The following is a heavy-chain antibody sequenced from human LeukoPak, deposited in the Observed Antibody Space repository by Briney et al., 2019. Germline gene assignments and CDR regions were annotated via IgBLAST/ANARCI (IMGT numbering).Heavy chain of an antibody. V-gene: IGHV3-30*04. Sequence: GGSLRLSCAASGFTFSSYAMHWVRQAPGKGLEWVAVISYDGSNKYYADSVKGRFTISRDNSKNTLYLQMNSLRAEDTAVYYCAKDRLYSSSWFDYWGQGTLVTVSS. J-gene: IGHJ4*02. D-gene: IGHD6-13*01. CDR2: ISYDGSNK. CDR1: GFTFSSYA. CDR3: AKDRLYSSSWFDY.